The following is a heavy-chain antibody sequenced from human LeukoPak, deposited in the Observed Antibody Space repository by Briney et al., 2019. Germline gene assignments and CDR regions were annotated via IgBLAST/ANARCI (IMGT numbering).Heavy chain of an antibody. J-gene: IGHJ4*02. CDR1: GFTFSYYW. CDR3: ARDRCTGGSCYYDY. D-gene: IGHD2-15*01. CDR2: IKQDRREK. Sequence: PGGSLRLSCAASGFTFSYYWMSSVRQAPGRGLEWEANIKQDRREKYYVASVKGRFTISRDNAKNSLYLQMNSLRAEDTAVYYCARDRCTGGSCYYDYWGQGTLVTVSS. V-gene: IGHV3-7*01.